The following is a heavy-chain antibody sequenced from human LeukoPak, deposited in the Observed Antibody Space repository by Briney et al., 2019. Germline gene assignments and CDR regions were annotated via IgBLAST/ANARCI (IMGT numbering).Heavy chain of an antibody. D-gene: IGHD4-17*01. CDR3: VRELDYCGSTEEYYGGVDAFDF. CDR1: GFVDSSYY. V-gene: IGHV3-53*01. Sequence: GGSLSLSCAACGFVDSSYYLGWVRQARGRGLEGVSVMYNGGSTYCADSDTGRFTISIDNSKNTMYLQLKSLRDGDTAIYYCVRELDYCGSTEEYYGGVDAFDFWGQGTLVTVSS. CDR2: MYNGGST. J-gene: IGHJ3*01.